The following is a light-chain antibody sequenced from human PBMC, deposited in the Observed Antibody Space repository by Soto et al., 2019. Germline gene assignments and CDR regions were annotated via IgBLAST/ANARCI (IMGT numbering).Light chain of an antibody. J-gene: IGKJ1*01. CDR3: QQYAGSPRT. CDR2: GAS. CDR1: QTITTSQ. Sequence: EIVLTQSPGTLSLSPGERATLFCRASQTITTSQLAWYQQKPGQAPRVLIFGASNRATGIPDRFSGSGSGTDFTLTISRLEPEDFPMYYCQQYAGSPRTFGQGTTVEIK. V-gene: IGKV3-20*01.